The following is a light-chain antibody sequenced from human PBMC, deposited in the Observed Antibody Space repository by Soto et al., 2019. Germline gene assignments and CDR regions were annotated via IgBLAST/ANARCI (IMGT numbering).Light chain of an antibody. Sequence: QSALTQPPSVSGSPGQSVTISCTGTSSDVGGYDYVPWYQQHPGKAPKLLIYDVTKRPSGVPDRFSGSKSGNTASLTLSGAQPEDEAEYYCLLSYNGPYVFGTGTKVTVL. J-gene: IGLJ1*01. V-gene: IGLV2-11*01. CDR3: LLSYNGPYV. CDR2: DVT. CDR1: SSDVGGYDY.